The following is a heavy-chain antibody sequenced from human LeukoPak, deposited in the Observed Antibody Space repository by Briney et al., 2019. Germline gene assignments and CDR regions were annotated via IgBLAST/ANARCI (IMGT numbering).Heavy chain of an antibody. D-gene: IGHD6-19*01. CDR2: IYSNDDK. V-gene: IGHV2-5*01. CDR1: GFSLSTSGVG. J-gene: IGHJ4*02. CDR3: AHSGAVADPFDY. Sequence: SGPTLVKPTQTLTLTCTFSGFSLSTSGVGVGWIRQPPGKALERLALIYSNDDKRYSSSLKSRLTITKDTSKNQVVLTMTNMDPVDTATYYCAHSGAVADPFDYWGQGTLVTVSS.